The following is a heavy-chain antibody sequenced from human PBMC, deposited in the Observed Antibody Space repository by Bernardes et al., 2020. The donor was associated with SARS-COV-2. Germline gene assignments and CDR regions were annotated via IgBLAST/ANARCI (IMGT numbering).Heavy chain of an antibody. Sequence: GSLRLSCGASGFTFRSSAMTWVRQAPGKGLEWVSTITGSGTSTYYADSVKGRFTISRDNTKNTLYLQMNTLRAEDTALYYCAKDLFDGHSIVVVTEIAFDIWGQGTMVTVSS. J-gene: IGHJ3*02. CDR1: GFTFRSSA. CDR3: AKDLFDGHSIVVVTEIAFDI. D-gene: IGHD2-21*02. V-gene: IGHV3-23*01. CDR2: ITGSGTST.